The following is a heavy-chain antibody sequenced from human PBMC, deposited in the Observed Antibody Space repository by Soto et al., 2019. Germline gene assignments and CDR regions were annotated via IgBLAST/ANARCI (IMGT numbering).Heavy chain of an antibody. CDR3: ARDPGPYCSGGSCYGPGYYGMDV. CDR1: GFTFSSYS. Sequence: GGPLKLSCAASGFTFSSYSMNWVRKAPGRGLEGVSYISSSSSTIYYADSVKGRFTISRDNAKNSLYLQMNSLRDEDTAVYYCARDPGPYCSGGSCYGPGYYGMDVWGQGTTVTVSS. CDR2: ISSSSSTI. D-gene: IGHD2-15*01. V-gene: IGHV3-48*02. J-gene: IGHJ6*02.